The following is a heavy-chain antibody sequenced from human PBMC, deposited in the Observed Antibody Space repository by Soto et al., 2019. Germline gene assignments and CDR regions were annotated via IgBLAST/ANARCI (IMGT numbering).Heavy chain of an antibody. CDR1: GGSISSSGYY. V-gene: IGHV4-39*01. CDR2: VYNSGST. J-gene: IGHJ2*01. CDR3: VRHAACSSIRCFSGYFDL. D-gene: IGHD2-2*01. Sequence: SETLSLTCTLSGGSISSSGYYCSSIRQPPGKGREWIGSVYNSGSTYYNPSLKSRLTISVDTSEDQFSLKLSSVSAADTATYYCVRHAACSSIRCFSGYFDLWGRGTLVTVS.